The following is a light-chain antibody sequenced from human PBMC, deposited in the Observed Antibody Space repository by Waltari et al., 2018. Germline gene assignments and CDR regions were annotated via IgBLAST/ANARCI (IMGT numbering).Light chain of an antibody. CDR3: SSYAGGSWV. J-gene: IGLJ3*02. CDR1: SSAIGTYNL. CDR2: EVS. Sequence: QSALTQPASVSGSPGQSITISCTGPSSAIGTYNLVSWCQQYPGKVPKLIIYEVSKRPSGVSNHFSGSKSGNTASLTISGLQAEDEAHYYCSSYAGGSWVFGRGTKVTVL. V-gene: IGLV2-23*02.